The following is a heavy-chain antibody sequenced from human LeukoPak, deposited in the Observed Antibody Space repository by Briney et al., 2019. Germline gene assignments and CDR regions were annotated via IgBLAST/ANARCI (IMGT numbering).Heavy chain of an antibody. D-gene: IGHD6-13*01. J-gene: IGHJ4*02. CDR3: AKEGRIAAGTGDYFDY. Sequence: GGSLRLSCAASGFTFSSYAMSWVRQAPGKGLEGVSGTSANGDTTKYADSVKGRFTISRDNAKNTVLLQMNSLRADDTAVYYCAKEGRIAAGTGDYFDYWGQGTLVTVSS. CDR1: GFTFSSYA. CDR2: TSANGDTT. V-gene: IGHV3-23*01.